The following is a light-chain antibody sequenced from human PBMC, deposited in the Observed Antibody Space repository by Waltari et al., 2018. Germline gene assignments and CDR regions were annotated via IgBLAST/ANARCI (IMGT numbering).Light chain of an antibody. CDR3: YSTDSTGNHVV. V-gene: IGLV3-10*01. J-gene: IGLJ2*01. CDR1: ALTKKY. Sequence: SYELTQPPSVSVSPGQTARITGAGNALTKKYAFWYQQKSGQAPVLIIYDDNKRPSGIPERFSGSSSGTMAPLTISGAQVEDEADYYCYSTDSTGNHVVFGGGTKLTVL. CDR2: DDN.